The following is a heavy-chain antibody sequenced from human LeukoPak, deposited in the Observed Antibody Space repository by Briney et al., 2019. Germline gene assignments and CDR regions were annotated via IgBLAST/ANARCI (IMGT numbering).Heavy chain of an antibody. Sequence: GESLKISCKGSGYSFTSYWIGWVRQMPGKGLEWMGIIYPGDSDTRYSPSFQGQVTISADKSISTAYLQWSSLKASDTAMYYCASGGLRYNWNVPEGDYWGQGTLVTVSS. D-gene: IGHD1-20*01. CDR2: IYPGDSDT. CDR1: GYSFTSYW. CDR3: ASGGLRYNWNVPEGDY. V-gene: IGHV5-51*01. J-gene: IGHJ4*02.